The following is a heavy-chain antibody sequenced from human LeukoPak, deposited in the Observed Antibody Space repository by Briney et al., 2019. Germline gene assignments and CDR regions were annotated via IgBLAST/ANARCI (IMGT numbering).Heavy chain of an antibody. CDR2: IYYSGAT. D-gene: IGHD3-10*01. J-gene: IGHJ4*02. CDR3: ARFGVTVVRGGKYYFDY. CDR1: GGSITNYY. V-gene: IGHV4-59*08. Sequence: SETLSLTCTVSGGSITNYYWSWIRQPPGKGLEWIGHIYYSGATKYNPSLKSRITISVDTSKNQFSLMLSSVTAADTAVYYCARFGVTVVRGGKYYFDYGGPGTLVTVSS.